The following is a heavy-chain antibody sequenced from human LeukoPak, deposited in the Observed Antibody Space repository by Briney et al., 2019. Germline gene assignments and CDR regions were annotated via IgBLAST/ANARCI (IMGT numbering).Heavy chain of an antibody. V-gene: IGHV1-69*01. CDR3: ARATRAYDSSGGAFDI. J-gene: IGHJ3*02. Sequence: SVTVSCKASGGTFISYAISWVRQAPGQGLEWMGGIIPIFGTANYAQKFQGRVTITADESTSTAYMELSSLRSEDTAVYYCARATRAYDSSGGAFDIWGQGTMVSVSS. CDR1: GGTFISYA. CDR2: IIPIFGTA. D-gene: IGHD3-22*01.